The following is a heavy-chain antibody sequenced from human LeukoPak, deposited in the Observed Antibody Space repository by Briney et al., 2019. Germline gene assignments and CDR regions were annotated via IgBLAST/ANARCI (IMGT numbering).Heavy chain of an antibody. CDR2: ISSSSSTI. V-gene: IGHV3-48*01. Sequence: PGGSLRLSCAASGLTFSTYNMNWVRQAPGKGLEWVSYISSSSSTIYYADSVKGRFTISRDNAKTSLYLQMNSLRAEDTAVYYCAGTDYHYYMDVWGKGTTVTVSS. CDR3: AGTDYHYYMDV. J-gene: IGHJ6*03. CDR1: GLTFSTYN.